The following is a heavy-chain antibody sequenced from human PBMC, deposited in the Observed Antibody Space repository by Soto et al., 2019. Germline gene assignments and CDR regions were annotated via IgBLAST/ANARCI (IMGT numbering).Heavy chain of an antibody. Sequence: GGSLRLSCAASGFTFSSYWMSWVRQAPGKGLEWVANIKQDGSEKYYVDSVKGRFTISRDNAKNSLYLQMNSLRAEDTAVYYCARDYSGYDSYYYYYYYMDVWGKGATVTSP. CDR3: ARDYSGYDSYYYYYYYMDV. D-gene: IGHD5-12*01. V-gene: IGHV3-7*01. J-gene: IGHJ6*03. CDR2: IKQDGSEK. CDR1: GFTFSSYW.